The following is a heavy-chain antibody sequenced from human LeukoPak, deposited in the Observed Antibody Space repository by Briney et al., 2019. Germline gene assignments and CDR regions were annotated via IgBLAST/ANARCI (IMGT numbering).Heavy chain of an antibody. D-gene: IGHD3-22*01. Sequence: SETLSLTCAVYGGSFSGYYWSWIRQPPGKGLEWIGEINHSGSTNYNPSLKSRVTISVATSKNQFSLKLSSVTAADTAVYYCARGRGITMIAAYFDYWGQGTLVTVSS. J-gene: IGHJ4*02. CDR3: ARGRGITMIAAYFDY. V-gene: IGHV4-34*01. CDR2: INHSGST. CDR1: GGSFSGYY.